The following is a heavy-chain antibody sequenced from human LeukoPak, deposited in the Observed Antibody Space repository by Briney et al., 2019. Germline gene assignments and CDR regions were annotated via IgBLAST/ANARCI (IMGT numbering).Heavy chain of an antibody. CDR2: IGGMGSST. CDR3: ARGLVLPAATHYYYYYYMDV. D-gene: IGHD2-2*01. V-gene: IGHV3-23*01. Sequence: GGSLRLSCAASGFTFSSYAMSWVRQAPGKGLEWVSAIGGMGSSTYYADSMKDRFTISRDNSKNTLFLQMNSLRAEDTAVYYCARGLVLPAATHYYYYYYMDVWGKGTTVTVSS. J-gene: IGHJ6*03. CDR1: GFTFSSYA.